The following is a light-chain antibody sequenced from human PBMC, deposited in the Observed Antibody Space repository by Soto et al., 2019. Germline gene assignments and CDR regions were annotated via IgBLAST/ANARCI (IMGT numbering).Light chain of an antibody. CDR1: SSDVGGYNY. CDR3: SSYTSSLWV. CDR2: DVS. Sequence: QPVSVSGSPGQSITISCTGTSSDVGGYNYVSWYQQHPGKAPKLMIYDVSNRPSGVSNRFSGSKSGNTASLTISGLQAEDEADYYCSSYTSSLWVFGGGTQLTVL. V-gene: IGLV2-14*01. J-gene: IGLJ2*01.